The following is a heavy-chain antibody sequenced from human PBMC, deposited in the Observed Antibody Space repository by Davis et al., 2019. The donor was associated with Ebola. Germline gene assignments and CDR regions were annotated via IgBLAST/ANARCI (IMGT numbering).Heavy chain of an antibody. V-gene: IGHV3-9*01. J-gene: IGHJ6*02. D-gene: IGHD3-10*01. Sequence: PGGSLRLSCAASGFTFDDYAMHWVRQAPGKGLEWVSGISWNSGSIGYADSVKGRFTISRDNAKNSLYLQMNSLRAEDTAVYYCARDFLPSFITMVRGVETYGMDVWGQGTTVTVSS. CDR3: ARDFLPSFITMVRGVETYGMDV. CDR2: ISWNSGSI. CDR1: GFTFDDYA.